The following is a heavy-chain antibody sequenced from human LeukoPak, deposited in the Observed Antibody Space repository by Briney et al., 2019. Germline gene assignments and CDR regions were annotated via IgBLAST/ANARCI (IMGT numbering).Heavy chain of an antibody. V-gene: IGHV3-21*01. CDR3: ARDVNYYDSSGYYPINYFDY. D-gene: IGHD3-22*01. CDR1: GFTFSSYS. CDR2: ISSSSSYI. Sequence: GGSLRLSCAASGFTFSSYSMNWVRQAPGKGLEWVSSISSSSSYIYYADSVKGRFIISRDNAKNSLYLQMNSLRAEDTAVYYCARDVNYYDSSGYYPINYFDYWGQGTLVTVSS. J-gene: IGHJ4*02.